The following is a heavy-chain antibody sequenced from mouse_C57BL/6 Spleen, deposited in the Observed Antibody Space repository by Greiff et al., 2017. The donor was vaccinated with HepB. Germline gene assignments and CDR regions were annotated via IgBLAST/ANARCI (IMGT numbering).Heavy chain of an antibody. CDR3: ASGLGRRNYFDY. CDR2: ISYDGSN. CDR1: GYSITSGYY. D-gene: IGHD4-1*01. Sequence: EVKLQESGPGLVKPSQSLSLTCSVPGYSITSGYYWNWIRQFPGNKLEWMGYISYDGSNNYNPSLKNRISITRDTSKNQFFLKLNSVTTEDTATYYCASGLGRRNYFDYWGQGTTLTVSS. V-gene: IGHV3-6*01. J-gene: IGHJ2*01.